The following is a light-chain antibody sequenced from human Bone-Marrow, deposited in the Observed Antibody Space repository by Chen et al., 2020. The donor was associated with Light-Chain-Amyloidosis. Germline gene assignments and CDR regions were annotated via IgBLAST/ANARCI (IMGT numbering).Light chain of an antibody. CDR3: QSADSSGTYEVI. CDR2: RDT. J-gene: IGLJ2*01. V-gene: IGLV3-25*03. Sequence: SYELTQPPSVSVSPGQMARITCSGDDLPTKYAYWYQQKPGQAPVLVIHRDTERPSGISERVSGYSSGTTATLTISGGQAEDEADYHCQSADSSGTYEVIFGGGTKLTVL. CDR1: DLPTKY.